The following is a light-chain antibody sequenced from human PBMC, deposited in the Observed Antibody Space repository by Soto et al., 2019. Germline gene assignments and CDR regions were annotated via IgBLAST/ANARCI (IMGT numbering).Light chain of an antibody. CDR2: EVS. V-gene: IGLV2-14*01. Sequence: QSALTQPGSVSGSPGQSVTISCTGTSSDVGGYVYVSWYQQHPGKPPKLMIYEVSNRPSGVSNRFSGSKSGNTASLTISGLQAEEEADYYCSSYTSSSTLVVFGGGTKLTVL. J-gene: IGLJ2*01. CDR1: SSDVGGYVY. CDR3: SSYTSSSTLVV.